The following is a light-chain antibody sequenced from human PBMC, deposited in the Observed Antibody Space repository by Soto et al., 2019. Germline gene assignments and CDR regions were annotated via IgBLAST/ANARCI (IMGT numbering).Light chain of an antibody. J-gene: IGLJ2*01. Sequence: SYELPQPPSLSVSPGQTASITCSGDKLGDKYACWYQQKPGQSPVLVIYQDSKRPSGIPERFSGSNSGNTATLTISGTQAMDEADYYCQAWDSSTAVFGGGTTLTVL. CDR1: KLGDKY. CDR3: QAWDSSTAV. V-gene: IGLV3-1*01. CDR2: QDS.